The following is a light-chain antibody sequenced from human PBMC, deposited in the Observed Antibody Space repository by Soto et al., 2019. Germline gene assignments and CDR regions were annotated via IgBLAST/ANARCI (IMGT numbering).Light chain of an antibody. CDR3: QQSRT. Sequence: VMTQSPATLSVSPGERATLSCRASQNVGGSVAWYQQKPGQAPRLLIYRASTSATGIPARFSGSGSGTEFTLTISSLQSEDFAVYYCQQSRTFAQRTKLEIK. CDR2: RAS. V-gene: IGKV3-15*01. J-gene: IGKJ2*01. CDR1: QNVGGS.